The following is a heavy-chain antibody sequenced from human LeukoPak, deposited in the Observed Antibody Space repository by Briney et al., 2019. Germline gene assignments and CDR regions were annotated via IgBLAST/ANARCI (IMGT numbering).Heavy chain of an antibody. CDR2: ILWSGGST. D-gene: IGHD4/OR15-4a*01. V-gene: IGHV3-20*04. J-gene: IGHJ4*02. Sequence: GGSLRLSCAASGFTFDDYGMSWVRQAPGKGLEWVSGILWSGGSTGYADSVKGRFTISRDNAKNSLYLQMNSLRAEDTAVYYCATHPGGRDFGYYFDYWGQGTLVTVSS. CDR1: GFTFDDYG. CDR3: ATHPGGRDFGYYFDY.